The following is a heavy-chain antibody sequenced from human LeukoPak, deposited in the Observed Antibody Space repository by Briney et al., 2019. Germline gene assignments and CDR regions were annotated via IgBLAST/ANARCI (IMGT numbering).Heavy chain of an antibody. J-gene: IGHJ5*02. D-gene: IGHD6-19*01. Sequence: SETLSLTCAVSGGSISSSNWWSWVRQPPGKGLEWIGEIYHSGSTNYNPSLKSRVTISVDTSKNQFSLKLSSVTAADTAVYYCARAKGIAVAEMFDPWGQGTLVTVSS. CDR3: ARAKGIAVAEMFDP. V-gene: IGHV4-4*02. CDR2: IYHSGST. CDR1: GGSISSSNW.